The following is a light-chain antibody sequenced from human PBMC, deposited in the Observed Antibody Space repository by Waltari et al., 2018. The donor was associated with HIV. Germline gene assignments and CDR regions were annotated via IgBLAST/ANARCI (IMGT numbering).Light chain of an antibody. CDR3: SSYAGSNNLI. Sequence: QSALTQPLSASGSPGQSVTISCNGTSSDVGGYDYVSWYQQHPGKAPKLMLYDVTKRPSGVPDRFSGSKSGSTVSLTLSGRQAEDEADYYCSSYAGSNNLIFGGGTKLTVL. CDR2: DVT. V-gene: IGLV2-8*01. CDR1: SSDVGGYDY. J-gene: IGLJ2*01.